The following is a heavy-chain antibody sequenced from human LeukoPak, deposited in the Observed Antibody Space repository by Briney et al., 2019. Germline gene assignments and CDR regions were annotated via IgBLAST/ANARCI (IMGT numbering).Heavy chain of an antibody. Sequence: GASVKVSCKASGYTFTSYGISWVRQAPGQGLEWMGWISAYNGNTNYAQKLQGRVTMTTDTSTSTAYMELRSLRSGDTAVYYCARAMRIAAASNYYYGMDVWGQGTTVTVSS. CDR2: ISAYNGNT. D-gene: IGHD6-13*01. CDR1: GYTFTSYG. J-gene: IGHJ6*02. CDR3: ARAMRIAAASNYYYGMDV. V-gene: IGHV1-18*01.